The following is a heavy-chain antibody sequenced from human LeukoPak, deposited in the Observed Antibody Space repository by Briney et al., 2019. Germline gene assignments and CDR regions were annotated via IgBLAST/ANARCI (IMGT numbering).Heavy chain of an antibody. V-gene: IGHV3-53*01. J-gene: IGHJ4*02. D-gene: IGHD3-22*01. CDR3: AGLTYYYDSSGYPIDY. Sequence: DPGGSLRLSCAASGFTVSSNYMSWVRQAPGKGLEWVAVIYSGGSTYYADSVKGRFTISTDNSKTTLYLQMNSLRAEDTAVYYCAGLTYYYDSSGYPIDYWGQGTLVTVSS. CDR2: IYSGGST. CDR1: GFTVSSNY.